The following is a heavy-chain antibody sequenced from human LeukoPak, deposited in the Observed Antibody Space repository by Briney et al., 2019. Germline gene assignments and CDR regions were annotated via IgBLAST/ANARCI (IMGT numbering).Heavy chain of an antibody. CDR2: MNPNSGNT. CDR3: AREGGIAARPGLDY. J-gene: IGHJ4*02. Sequence: ASVKVSCKASGYTLTSYDINWVRQATGQGLEWVGWMNPNSGNTGYAQKFQGRVTMTRNTSISTAYMELSSLRSEDTAVYCCAREGGIAARPGLDYWGQGTLVTVSS. V-gene: IGHV1-8*01. CDR1: GYTLTSYD. D-gene: IGHD6-6*01.